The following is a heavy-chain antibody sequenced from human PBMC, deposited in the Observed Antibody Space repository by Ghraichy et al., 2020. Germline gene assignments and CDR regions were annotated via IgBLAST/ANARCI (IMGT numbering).Heavy chain of an antibody. J-gene: IGHJ3*02. V-gene: IGHV3-15*01. D-gene: IGHD6-19*01. Sequence: GGSLRLSCASSGFTFSNAWMSWVRQAPGKGLEWVGRIKSKTDGGTTDYAAPVKGRFTISRDDSKNTLYLQMNSLKTEDTAVYYCTTDSYSSGWSILDAFDIWGQGTMVTVSS. CDR2: IKSKTDGGTT. CDR3: TTDSYSSGWSILDAFDI. CDR1: GFTFSNAW.